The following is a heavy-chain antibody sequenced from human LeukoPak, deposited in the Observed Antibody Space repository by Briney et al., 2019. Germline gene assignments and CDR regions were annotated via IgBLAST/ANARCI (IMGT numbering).Heavy chain of an antibody. J-gene: IGHJ4*02. V-gene: IGHV3-23*05. D-gene: IGHD4-17*01. CDR2: INGIGTRI. CDR1: GFSFDFSGYA. CDR3: AKGSIYGDYGDFDY. Sequence: GGSLRLSCAASGFSFDFSGYAMSWVRQAPGKGLEWVSGINGIGTRIYYADSVKGRFTISRDNSDNTLYLQLNSLRADDTAVYYCAKGSIYGDYGDFDYWGQGTLVTVSS.